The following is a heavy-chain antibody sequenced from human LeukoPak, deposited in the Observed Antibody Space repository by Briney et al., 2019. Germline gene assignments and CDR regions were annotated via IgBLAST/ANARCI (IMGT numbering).Heavy chain of an antibody. J-gene: IGHJ4*02. V-gene: IGHV3-23*01. Sequence: PGGSLRLSCAASGFTFSSYAMTWVRQAPGKGLEWVSVVSGSGDATYYADSVKGRFTISRDNSKNTLYAQMNNLRADDTAVYYCAKDLEYSSGWYLSPFDYWGQGTLVTVSS. D-gene: IGHD6-19*01. CDR2: VSGSGDAT. CDR3: AKDLEYSSGWYLSPFDY. CDR1: GFTFSSYA.